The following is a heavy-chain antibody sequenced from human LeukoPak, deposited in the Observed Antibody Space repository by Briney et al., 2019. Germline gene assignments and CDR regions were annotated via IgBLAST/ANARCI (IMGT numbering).Heavy chain of an antibody. CDR2: INHSGST. D-gene: IGHD6-6*01. V-gene: IGHV4-34*01. Sequence: PSETLSLTCAVYGGSFSGCYWGWIRQPPGKGLEWIGEINHSGSTNDSPSLESRVSISVARSKNQFYLELSSVTAADTDVYYCARLPRGGIAARGGLGNWFDPWGKGTLVTVSS. CDR3: ARLPRGGIAARGGLGNWFDP. CDR1: GGSFSGCY. J-gene: IGHJ5*02.